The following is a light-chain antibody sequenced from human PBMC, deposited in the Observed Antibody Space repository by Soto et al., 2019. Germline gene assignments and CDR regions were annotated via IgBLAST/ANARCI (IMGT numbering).Light chain of an antibody. V-gene: IGLV2-14*03. CDR3: SSKTSTSTLL. CDR2: DVS. CDR1: SSDIINYNY. Sequence: QSVLTQPASVSGSPGQSITISCSGSSSDIINYNYVSWYQQHPGQAPKLMIYDVSNRPSGISNRFSGSKSGNTASLPISGLQAEDEADYYCSSKTSTSTLLFGGGTKLTVL. J-gene: IGLJ2*01.